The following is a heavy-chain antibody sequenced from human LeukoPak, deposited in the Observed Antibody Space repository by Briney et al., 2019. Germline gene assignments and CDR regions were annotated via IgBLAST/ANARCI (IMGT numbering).Heavy chain of an antibody. CDR1: GGSFSGYY. J-gene: IGHJ6*02. D-gene: IGHD3-22*01. CDR3: GTADRFHRERYGVDV. Sequence: SETLSLTCAVYGGSFSGYYWSWIRQPPGKGLEWIGEINHSGSTNYNPSLKSRVTISVDTSKNQFSLKLSSVTAADTAVYYCGTADRFHRERYGVDVWGQGTTVTVSS. V-gene: IGHV4-34*01. CDR2: INHSGST.